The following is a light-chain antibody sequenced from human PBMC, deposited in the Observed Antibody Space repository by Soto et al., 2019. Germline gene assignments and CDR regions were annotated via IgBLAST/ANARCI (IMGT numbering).Light chain of an antibody. Sequence: EIVLTQSPVTLSLSPGERATLSCRASQRITSNFLAWFQQKAGLAPRLLIYGASTRASGVPDRFSGGGSGTDFVLTISRLEPEDFAVYYCQQRVNWPPTFGGGTKVEI. CDR1: QRITSNF. CDR2: GAS. CDR3: QQRVNWPPT. V-gene: IGKV3D-20*02. J-gene: IGKJ4*01.